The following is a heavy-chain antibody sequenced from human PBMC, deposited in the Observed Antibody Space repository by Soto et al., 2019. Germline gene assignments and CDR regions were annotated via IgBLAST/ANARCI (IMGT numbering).Heavy chain of an antibody. D-gene: IGHD3-22*01. CDR3: ARGGGNDYDSSGYDAFDI. J-gene: IGHJ3*02. CDR2: INSDGSST. Sequence: GESLKISCAASGFTFSSYWMHWVRQAPGKGLVWVSRINSDGSSTSYADSVKGRFTISRDNAKNTLYLQMNSLRAEDTAVYDCARGGGNDYDSSGYDAFDIWGQGTMVTVSS. CDR1: GFTFSSYW. V-gene: IGHV3-74*01.